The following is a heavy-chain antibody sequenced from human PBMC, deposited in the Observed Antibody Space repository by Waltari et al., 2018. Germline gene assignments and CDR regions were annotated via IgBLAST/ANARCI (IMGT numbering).Heavy chain of an antibody. D-gene: IGHD2-2*02. CDR2: IIPIFGTA. Sequence: QVQLVQSGAEVKKPGSSVKVSCKASGGTFSSYAISWVRQAPGQGLEWMGGIIPIFGTANYAQKFQGRVTITADESTSTAYMELSSLRSEDTAVYYCARVLRYCSSTSCYTWAFDIWGQGTMVTVSS. J-gene: IGHJ3*02. CDR3: ARVLRYCSSTSCYTWAFDI. V-gene: IGHV1-69*01. CDR1: GGTFSSYA.